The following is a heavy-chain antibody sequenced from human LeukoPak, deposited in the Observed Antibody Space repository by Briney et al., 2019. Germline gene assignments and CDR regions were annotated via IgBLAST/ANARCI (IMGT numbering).Heavy chain of an antibody. CDR2: TYYRSKWYK. V-gene: IGHV6-1*01. CDR1: GDSVSSYSAA. D-gene: IGHD6-6*01. J-gene: IGHJ4*02. Sequence: SQTLPLTCAISGDSVSSYSAAWNWIRQSPSSGLEWLGRTYYRSKWYKDYAVSVKSLITINPDTSKNQFSLKLSSVTAADTAVYYCARGGMFIAARSYFDYWGQGTLVTVSS. CDR3: ARGGMFIAARSYFDY.